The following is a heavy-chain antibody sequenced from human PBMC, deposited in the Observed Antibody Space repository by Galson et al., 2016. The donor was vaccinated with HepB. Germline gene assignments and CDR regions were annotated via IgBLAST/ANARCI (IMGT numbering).Heavy chain of an antibody. V-gene: IGHV3-7*01. J-gene: IGHJ3*01. CDR1: GFTFSDYW. Sequence: SLRLSCAASGFTFSDYWMTWVRQAPGKGLEWVANIRRDESARYYVDSVKGRFTISRDNAKNSQYLRMDSLRAEDTAVYYCARDVSPGYSGTYYDAFDVWGQGTMVTVSS. CDR3: ARDVSPGYSGTYYDAFDV. CDR2: IRRDESAR. D-gene: IGHD1-26*01.